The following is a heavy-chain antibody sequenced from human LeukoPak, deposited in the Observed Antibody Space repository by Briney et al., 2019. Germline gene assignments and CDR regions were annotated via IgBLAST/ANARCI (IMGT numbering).Heavy chain of an antibody. CDR1: GFTFSSYG. V-gene: IGHV3-33*01. Sequence: GGSLRLSCAASGFTFSSYGMHWVRQAPGKGLEWVAVIWYDGSNKYYADSVKGRFTISRDNSKNTLYLQMNSLRAEDTAVYYVARGRNNFWRVYPRAAYYGMDVWAKGPRSPSP. J-gene: IGHJ6*02. D-gene: IGHD3-3*01. CDR2: IWYDGSNK. CDR3: ARGRNNFWRVYPRAAYYGMDV.